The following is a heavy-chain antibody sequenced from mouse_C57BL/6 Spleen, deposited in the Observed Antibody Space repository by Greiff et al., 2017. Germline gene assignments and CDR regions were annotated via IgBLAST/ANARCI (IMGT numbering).Heavy chain of an antibody. D-gene: IGHD3-2*02. CDR1: GFTFSDYY. CDR3: ARDQTAQATGFDY. CDR2: INYDGSST. J-gene: IGHJ2*01. V-gene: IGHV5-16*01. Sequence: EVKLMESEGGLVQPGSSMKLSCTASGFTFSDYYMAWVRQVPEKGLEWVANINYDGSSTYYLDSLKSRFIISRDNAKNILYLQMSSLKSEDTATYYCARDQTAQATGFDYWGQGTTLTVSS.